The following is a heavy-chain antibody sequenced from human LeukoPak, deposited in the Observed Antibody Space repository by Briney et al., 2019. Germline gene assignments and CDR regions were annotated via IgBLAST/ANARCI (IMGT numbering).Heavy chain of an antibody. CDR2: IYSGGST. CDR3: ARGLGYGDTTF. V-gene: IGHV3-53*01. D-gene: IGHD4-17*01. CDR1: GLTVSSNY. Sequence: GGSLRLSCAASGLTVSSNYMSWVRQAPGKGLEWVSVIYSGGSTYYADSVKGRFTISRDNSKNTLYLQMNSLRAEDTAVYYCARGLGYGDTTFWGQGTLVTVSS. J-gene: IGHJ4*02.